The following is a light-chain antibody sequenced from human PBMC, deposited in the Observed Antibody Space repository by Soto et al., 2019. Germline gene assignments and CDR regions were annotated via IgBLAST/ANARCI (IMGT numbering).Light chain of an antibody. V-gene: IGLV2-23*01. CDR2: EGV. Sequence: QSVRAQPASVSLSPGQSITISCTGTSSNIGGYNIVSWYQQHPGKAPKVIIYEGVKRPSGVSDRFSGSTSGVTASLTISGLQAEDEAEYYCCSYVGATTYVFGSGTKVTVL. CDR3: CSYVGATTYV. J-gene: IGLJ1*01. CDR1: SSNIGGYNI.